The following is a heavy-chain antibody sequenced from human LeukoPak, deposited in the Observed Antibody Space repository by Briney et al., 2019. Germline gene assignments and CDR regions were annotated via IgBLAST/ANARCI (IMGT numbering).Heavy chain of an antibody. CDR1: GFPFSFYE. J-gene: IGHJ4*02. V-gene: IGHV3-48*03. Sequence: PGGSLTLSCPVSGFPFSFYEMNWVRQAPGKGLEWVSNIGSSGAIRHYADSVKGRFSISRDNAENSLFLQINSLRVEDTGIYYCALLAVASDFDYWGQGALVTVSS. CDR3: ALLAVASDFDY. CDR2: IGSSGAIR. D-gene: IGHD6-19*01.